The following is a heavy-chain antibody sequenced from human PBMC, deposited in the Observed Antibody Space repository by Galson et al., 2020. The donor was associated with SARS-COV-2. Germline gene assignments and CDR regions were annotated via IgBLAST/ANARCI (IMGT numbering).Heavy chain of an antibody. V-gene: IGHV1-24*01. Sequence: ASVKVSCQVSGDTLAELSIHWVRQAPGKGLEWLGAFDPEDGEATYAKKFQGRVSMTEDTSSDTAYMELSGLRSEDTAVYFCATETLVYDAFDIWGPGTMVTVSS. CDR1: GDTLAELS. CDR3: ATETLVYDAFDI. J-gene: IGHJ3*02. CDR2: FDPEDGEA.